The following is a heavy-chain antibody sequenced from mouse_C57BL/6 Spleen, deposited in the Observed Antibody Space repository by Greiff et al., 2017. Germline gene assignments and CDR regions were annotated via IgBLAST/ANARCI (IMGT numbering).Heavy chain of an antibody. CDR3: ARQKVTGDFDY. D-gene: IGHD2-1*01. Sequence: EVKVVESGGGLVKPGGSLKLSCAASGFTFSSYTMSWVRQTPEKRLEWVATISGGGGNTYYPDSVKGRFTISRDNAKNTLYLQMSSLRSEDTALYYCARQKVTGDFDYWGQGTTLTVSS. J-gene: IGHJ2*01. CDR1: GFTFSSYT. CDR2: ISGGGGNT. V-gene: IGHV5-9*01.